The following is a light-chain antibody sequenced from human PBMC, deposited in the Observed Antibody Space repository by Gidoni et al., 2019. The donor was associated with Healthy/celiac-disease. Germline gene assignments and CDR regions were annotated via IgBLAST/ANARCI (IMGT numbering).Light chain of an antibody. CDR2: EVS. CDR3: SSYTSSSTVV. CDR1: SSDAGGYNY. V-gene: IGLV2-14*01. Sequence: QFALTQPASVSGSPGQSTTISCTGTSSDAGGYNYVSWYQQHPGKAPKLMIYEVSQRPSVVSNRFSGSKSGNTASLTISGLQAEDEADYYCSSYTSSSTVVFGGGTKLTVL. J-gene: IGLJ2*01.